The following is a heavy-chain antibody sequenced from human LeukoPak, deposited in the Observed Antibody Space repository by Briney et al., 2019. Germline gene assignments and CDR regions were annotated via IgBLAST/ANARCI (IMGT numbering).Heavy chain of an antibody. CDR3: AKEGYYSMDGAFDI. V-gene: IGHV3-30*02. CDR2: IRYDGSNK. CDR1: GFAFSSYG. J-gene: IGHJ3*02. D-gene: IGHD3-10*01. Sequence: GGSLRLSCAASGFAFSSYGMHWVRQAPGRGLEWVAFIRYDGSNKYYADSVKGRFTISRDNSKNTLYLQMNSLRAEDTAVYYCAKEGYYSMDGAFDIWGQGTMVTVSS.